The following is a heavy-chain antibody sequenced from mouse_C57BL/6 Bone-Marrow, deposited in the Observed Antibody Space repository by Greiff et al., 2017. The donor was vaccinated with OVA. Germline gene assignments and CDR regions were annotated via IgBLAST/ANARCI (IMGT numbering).Heavy chain of an antibody. D-gene: IGHD2-3*01. Sequence: QIQLQQPGAELVRPGSSVKLSCKASGYTFTSYWMHWVKQRPIQGLEWIGNIDPSDSETHYNQKFKDKATLTVDKSSSTAYMQLSSLTSEDSAVYYCARTIIYDGYRFAYWGQGTLVTVSA. CDR2: IDPSDSET. CDR3: ARTIIYDGYRFAY. J-gene: IGHJ3*01. CDR1: GYTFTSYW. V-gene: IGHV1-52*01.